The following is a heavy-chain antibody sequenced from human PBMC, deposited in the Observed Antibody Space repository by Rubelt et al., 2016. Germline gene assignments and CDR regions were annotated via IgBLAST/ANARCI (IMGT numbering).Heavy chain of an antibody. J-gene: IGHJ4*02. Sequence: EVQLVESGGGLVQPGGSLRLSCSASGFTFSRHAMHWVRQAPGKGLEYVSAISSIGGKTYYADSVKGRFTISRDNSKNTLYLQTSSLRAEDTAVYYCVKDKGDGYTYDYWGQGTLVTVSS. D-gene: IGHD5-24*01. CDR2: ISSIGGKT. CDR1: GFTFSRHA. V-gene: IGHV3-64D*06. CDR3: VKDKGDGYTYDY.